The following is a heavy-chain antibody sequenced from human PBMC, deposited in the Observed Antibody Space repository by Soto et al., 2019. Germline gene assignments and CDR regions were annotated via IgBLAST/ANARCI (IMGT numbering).Heavy chain of an antibody. V-gene: IGHV4-39*01. CDR1: GGSISSTDHY. CDR2: IYYAGST. Sequence: PSETLSLTCTVSGGSISSTDHYWGWIRQPPGKGLEWLGSIYYAGSTFHNPSLKRRATISVDTSRNQFSLRLSSVTASDTAVYYCARLVVHCLRGSCDDYNFYGLDVWGQGTTVTVSS. J-gene: IGHJ6*02. D-gene: IGHD6-6*01. CDR3: ARLVVHCLRGSCDDYNFYGLDV.